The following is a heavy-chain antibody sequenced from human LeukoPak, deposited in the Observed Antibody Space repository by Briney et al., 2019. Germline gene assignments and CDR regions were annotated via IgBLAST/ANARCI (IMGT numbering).Heavy chain of an antibody. CDR1: GFTFSDYY. V-gene: IGHV3-11*01. D-gene: IGHD3-22*01. CDR3: ARASPATYYYDSSGQYGGDYFDY. J-gene: IGHJ4*02. CDR2: ISSSGSTI. Sequence: GGSLRLSCAASGFTFSDYYMSWIRQAPGKGLEWVSYISSSGSTIYYADSVKGRFTISRDNAKNSLYLQMNSLRAEDTAVYYCARASPATYYYDSSGQYGGDYFDYWGQGTLVTVSS.